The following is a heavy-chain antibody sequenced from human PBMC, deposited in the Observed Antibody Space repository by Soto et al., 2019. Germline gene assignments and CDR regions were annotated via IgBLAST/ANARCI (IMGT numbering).Heavy chain of an antibody. CDR1: GGTFSTHA. CDR3: ARYPYVDYSVRIGSYVLDV. Sequence: QVQLVQSGAEVKKPGSSVRVSCKASGGTFSTHAISWVRQAPGRGPEWIGGIIPMYGSRKYAPNFQGRVTMIADASTNTASMALSSLRSEDTAVYYCARYPYVDYSVRIGSYVLDVWGQGTTVTVSS. D-gene: IGHD3-9*01. CDR2: IIPMYGSR. J-gene: IGHJ6*02. V-gene: IGHV1-69*01.